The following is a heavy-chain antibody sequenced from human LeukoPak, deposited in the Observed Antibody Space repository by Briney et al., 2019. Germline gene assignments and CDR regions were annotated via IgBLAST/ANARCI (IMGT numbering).Heavy chain of an antibody. CDR3: ARDRYYDSSGRYFDY. D-gene: IGHD3-22*01. V-gene: IGHV3-30*01. J-gene: IGHJ4*02. CDR2: ISYDGSNK. Sequence: GGSLRLSCAASGFTFSSYAMHWVRQAPGKGLEWVAVISYDGSNKYYADSVKGRFTISRDNSKNTLYLQMNSLRAEDTAVYYCARDRYYDSSGRYFDYWGRGTLVTVSS. CDR1: GFTFSSYA.